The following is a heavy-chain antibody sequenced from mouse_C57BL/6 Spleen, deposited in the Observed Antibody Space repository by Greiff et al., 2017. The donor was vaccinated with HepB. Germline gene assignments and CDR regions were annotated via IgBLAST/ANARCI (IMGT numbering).Heavy chain of an antibody. J-gene: IGHJ4*01. CDR3: ARDLHAMDY. CDR1: GFTFSDYY. V-gene: IGHV5-16*01. CDR2: INYDGSST. Sequence: EVQLVESEGGLVQPGSSMKLSCTASGFTFSDYYMAWVRQVPEKGLEWVANINYDGSSTYYLDSLKSRFIISRDNAKNILYLQMSSLKSEDTATYYCARDLHAMDYWGQGTSVTVSS.